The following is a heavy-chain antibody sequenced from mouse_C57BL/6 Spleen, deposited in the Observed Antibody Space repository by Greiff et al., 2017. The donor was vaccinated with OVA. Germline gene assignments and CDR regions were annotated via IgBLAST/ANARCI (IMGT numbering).Heavy chain of an antibody. J-gene: IGHJ3*01. CDR2: IYPGDGDT. D-gene: IGHD1-1*01. V-gene: IGHV1-82*01. Sequence: VQVVESGPELVKPGASVKISCKASGYAFSSSWMNWVKQRPGKGLEWIGRIYPGDGDTNYNGKFKGKATLTADKSSSTAYMQLSSLTSEDSAVYFCARGYYGSSSAWFAYWGQGTLVTVSA. CDR3: ARGYYGSSSAWFAY. CDR1: GYAFSSSW.